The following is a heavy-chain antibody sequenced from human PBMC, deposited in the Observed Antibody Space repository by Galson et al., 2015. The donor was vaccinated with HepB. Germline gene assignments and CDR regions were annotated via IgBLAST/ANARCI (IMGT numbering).Heavy chain of an antibody. V-gene: IGHV1-18*01. Sequence: SVKVSCKASGYTFTSYGISWVRQTAGQGLEWMGWISAYNGNTNYAQKLQGRVTMTTDTSTSTAYMEPRSLRSDDTAVYYCAREGLGYCSSTSCYVSSDFDYWGQGTLVTVSS. J-gene: IGHJ4*02. CDR2: ISAYNGNT. D-gene: IGHD2-2*01. CDR1: GYTFTSYG. CDR3: AREGLGYCSSTSCYVSSDFDY.